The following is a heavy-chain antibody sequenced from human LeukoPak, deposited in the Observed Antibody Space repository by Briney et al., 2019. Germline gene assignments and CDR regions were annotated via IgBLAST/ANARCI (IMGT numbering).Heavy chain of an antibody. CDR1: GFTFSTYS. D-gene: IGHD5-24*01. J-gene: IGHJ4*02. V-gene: IGHV3-48*01. CDR3: ARKDGMATMNY. Sequence: GGSLRLSCAAPGFTFSTYSMNWVRQAPGKGLEWVSYISGSSTSIYYADSVKGRFTISRDNAKNSLYLQMNSLRAEDTAVYYCARKDGMATMNYWGQGTLVTVSS. CDR2: ISGSSTSI.